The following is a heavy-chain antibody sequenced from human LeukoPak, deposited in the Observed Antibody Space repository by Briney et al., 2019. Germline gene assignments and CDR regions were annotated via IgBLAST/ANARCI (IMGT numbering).Heavy chain of an antibody. CDR2: ISGSGGST. CDR1: GFTFITYA. V-gene: IGHV3-23*01. CDR3: ARDLYQWYFDY. Sequence: GGSPRLSCAASGFTFITYAMSWVRQAPGKGLEWVSGISGSGGSTYHADSVRGRFTISRDNSKNTLYLQMNSLRADDTAVYYCARDLYQWYFDYWGQGTLVTVSS. D-gene: IGHD6-19*01. J-gene: IGHJ4*02.